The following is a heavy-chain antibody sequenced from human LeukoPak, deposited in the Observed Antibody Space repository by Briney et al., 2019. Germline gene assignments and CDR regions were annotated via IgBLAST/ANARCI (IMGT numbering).Heavy chain of an antibody. CDR1: GGSISSYY. J-gene: IGHJ5*02. CDR2: IYTSGST. D-gene: IGHD1-26*01. Sequence: SETLSLTCTVSGGSISSYYWSWIRQPAGKGLEWIGRIYTSGSTNYNPSLKSRVTMSVDTSKNQFSLKLSSVTAADTAVYYCARDKVGATFSVWFDPWGQGTLVTVPS. CDR3: ARDKVGATFSVWFDP. V-gene: IGHV4-4*07.